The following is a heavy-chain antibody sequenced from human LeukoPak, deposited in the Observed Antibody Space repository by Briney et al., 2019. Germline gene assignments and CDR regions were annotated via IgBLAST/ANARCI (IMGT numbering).Heavy chain of an antibody. Sequence: PGGSLRLSCAASGFTFSSYAMSWVRQAPGKGLEWVSAISGSGGSTYYADSVKGRFTISRDNSKNTLYLQMNSLRAEDTAVYYCAKDCSSTSCSFSFDYWGQGTLVTVSS. V-gene: IGHV3-23*01. J-gene: IGHJ4*02. CDR2: ISGSGGST. D-gene: IGHD2-2*01. CDR1: GFTFSSYA. CDR3: AKDCSSTSCSFSFDY.